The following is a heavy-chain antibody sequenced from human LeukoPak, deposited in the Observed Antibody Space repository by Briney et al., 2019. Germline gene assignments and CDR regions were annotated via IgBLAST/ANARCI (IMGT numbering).Heavy chain of an antibody. CDR1: GYTFTSYD. CDR2: MNTNSGNT. CDR3: ARGRSGSYFGAFDI. V-gene: IGHV1-8*01. Sequence: ASVKVSCKASGYTFTSYDINWVRQATGQGLEWMGWMNTNSGNTGYAQKFQGRVTMTRNTSISTAYMELSSLRSEDTAVYYCARGRSGSYFGAFDIWGQGTMVTVSS. D-gene: IGHD1-26*01. J-gene: IGHJ3*02.